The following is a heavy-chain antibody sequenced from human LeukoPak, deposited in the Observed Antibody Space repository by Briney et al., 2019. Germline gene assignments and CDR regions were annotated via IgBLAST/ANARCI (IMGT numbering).Heavy chain of an antibody. D-gene: IGHD6-6*01. V-gene: IGHV4-34*01. Sequence: KASETLSLTCAVYGGSFSGYYWSWIRQHPGKGLEWLGEINHSGSTNYNPSLKSRVTISVDTSKNQFSLKLSSVTAADTAVYYCARGGRRGPYSSSYGNFDYWGQGTLVTVSS. J-gene: IGHJ4*02. CDR1: GGSFSGYY. CDR2: INHSGST. CDR3: ARGGRRGPYSSSYGNFDY.